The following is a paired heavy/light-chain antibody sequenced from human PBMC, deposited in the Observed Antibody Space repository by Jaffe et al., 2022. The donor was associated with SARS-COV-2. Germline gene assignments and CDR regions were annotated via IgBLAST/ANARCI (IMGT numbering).Light chain of an antibody. CDR2: RDS. Sequence: SYDLTQPLSVSVALGQTATITCGGNNIESKNVHWYQQKPGQAPVLVIYRDSNRPSGIPERFSGSNSGNTATLTISRVQAGDETDYYCQVWDSNTAVFGGGTKLTVL. V-gene: IGLV3-9*01. CDR3: QVWDSNTAV. J-gene: IGLJ3*02. CDR1: NIESKN.
Heavy chain of an antibody. CDR2: ISSRGDST. Sequence: QVQLLESGGGLVKPGGSLRLSCTVSGFTFNDYYMYWIRQAPGKGLEWVSHISSRGDSTYYADSVKGRLTISRDNAKNSLYLQMNSLRTEDTAVYYCARLRGFVDYFDYWGQGALVTVSS. CDR1: GFTFNDYY. V-gene: IGHV3-11*01. CDR3: ARLRGFVDYFDY. J-gene: IGHJ4*02. D-gene: IGHD3-10*01.